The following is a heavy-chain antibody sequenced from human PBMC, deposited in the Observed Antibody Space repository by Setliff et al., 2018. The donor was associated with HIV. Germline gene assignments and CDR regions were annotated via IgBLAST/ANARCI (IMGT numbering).Heavy chain of an antibody. V-gene: IGHV1-2*06. Sequence: GASVKVSCKASGYTFTDYCMHWVRQAPGQGLEWMGRINPNSGGTNYAQKFQGRVTMTRDTSISTAYMELSRLRSDDTAVYYCAREGRRFGHTLGWFDPWGQGTLVTVSS. J-gene: IGHJ5*02. CDR3: AREGRRFGHTLGWFDP. CDR1: GYTFTDYC. D-gene: IGHD3-3*01. CDR2: INPNSGGT.